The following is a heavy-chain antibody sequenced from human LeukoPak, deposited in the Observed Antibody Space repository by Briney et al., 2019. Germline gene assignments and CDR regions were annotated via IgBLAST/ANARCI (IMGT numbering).Heavy chain of an antibody. J-gene: IGHJ4*02. V-gene: IGHV3-64D*06. D-gene: IGHD2-15*01. CDR3: VKGGWGYPAD. CDR1: GFTFSSYA. CDR2: ITNNGDNT. Sequence: PGGSLRLSCSASGFTFSSYATFWVRQAPGKGLEYVSAITNNGDNTYYADSVKGRFTISRDNSKNTVYLQMSSLRAEDTAVYYCVKGGWGYPADWGQGTLVTVSS.